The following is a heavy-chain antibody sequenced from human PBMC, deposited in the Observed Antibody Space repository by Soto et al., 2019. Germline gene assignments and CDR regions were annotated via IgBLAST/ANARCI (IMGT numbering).Heavy chain of an antibody. J-gene: IGHJ4*02. V-gene: IGHV1-46*02. D-gene: IGHD2-15*01. CDR1: GYNFNIFC. CDR2: IFPSGGRT. CDR3: ARDRREAYGGNPAGLDY. Sequence: QVQLMQSGAEVKKPGASVILSCKASGYNFNIFCIHWVRQAPGQGPEWMGMIFPSGGRTTYAQKFQGRITGTSDTSTSTVAMELSSLRSDDTAVYYCARDRREAYGGNPAGLDYWGQGTLVTVSS.